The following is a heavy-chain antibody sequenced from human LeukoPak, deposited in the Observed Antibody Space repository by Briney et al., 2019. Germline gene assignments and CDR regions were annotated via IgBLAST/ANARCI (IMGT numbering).Heavy chain of an antibody. Sequence: ASVKVSCKASGYTFTGYYMHWVRQAPGQGLEWMGWINPNSGGTNYAQKFQGRVTMTRDTSISTAYMELCRLRSDDTAVYYCARDDKFFNWLLPFDFWGQGTLVTVSS. CDR1: GYTFTGYY. J-gene: IGHJ4*02. V-gene: IGHV1-2*02. CDR2: INPNSGGT. D-gene: IGHD3-9*01. CDR3: ARDDKFFNWLLPFDF.